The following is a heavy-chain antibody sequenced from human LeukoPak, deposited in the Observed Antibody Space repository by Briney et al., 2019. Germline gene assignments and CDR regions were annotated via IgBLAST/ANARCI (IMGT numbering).Heavy chain of an antibody. D-gene: IGHD2-2*01. J-gene: IGHJ4*02. CDR1: GFTFSSYG. Sequence: GRSLRLSCAASGFTFSSYGMHWVRQAPGKGLEWVAFIRYDGSNKYYADSVKGRFTISRDNSKNTLYLQMNSLRAEDTAVYYCAKDDGSSTSWAFDYWGQGTLVTVSS. CDR2: IRYDGSNK. CDR3: AKDDGSSTSWAFDY. V-gene: IGHV3-30*02.